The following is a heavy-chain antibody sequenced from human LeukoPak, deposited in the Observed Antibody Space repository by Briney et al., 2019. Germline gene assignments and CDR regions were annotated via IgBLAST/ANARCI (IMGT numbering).Heavy chain of an antibody. CDR1: GGTFSSYA. V-gene: IGHV1-69*04. Sequence: GASVKVSCKASGGTFSSYAISWVRQAPGQGLEWMGRIIPILGIANYAQKFQGRVTITADKSTSTAYMELSSLRSEDTAVYYRARDRDGYVRYYFDYWGQGTLVTVSS. CDR3: ARDRDGYVRYYFDY. J-gene: IGHJ4*02. D-gene: IGHD5-24*01. CDR2: IIPILGIA.